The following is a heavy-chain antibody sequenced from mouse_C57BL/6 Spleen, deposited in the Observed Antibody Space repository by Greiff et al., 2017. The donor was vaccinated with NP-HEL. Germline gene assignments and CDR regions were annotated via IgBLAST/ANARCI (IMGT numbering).Heavy chain of an antibody. CDR1: GFNIKNTY. CDR2: IDPANGNT. V-gene: IGHV14-3*01. J-gene: IGHJ4*01. D-gene: IGHD2-1*01. CDR3: ASIYYGNYGDAMDY. Sequence: LVESVAELVRPGASVKLSCTASGFNIKNTYMHWVKQRPEQGLEWIGRIDPANGNTKYAPKFQGKATITADTSSNTAYLQLSSLTSEDTAIYYCASIYYGNYGDAMDYWGQGTSVTVSS.